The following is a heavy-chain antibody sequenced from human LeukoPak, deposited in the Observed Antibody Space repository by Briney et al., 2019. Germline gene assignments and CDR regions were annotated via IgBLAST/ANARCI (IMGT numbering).Heavy chain of an antibody. V-gene: IGHV4-34*01. CDR2: IYYSGST. CDR1: GGSFSGYY. CDR3: ARHRYCSGGSCLLPDV. Sequence: SETLSLTCAVYGGSFSGYYWSWIRQPPGKGLEWIGSIYYSGSTYYNPSLKSRVTISVDTSKNQFSLKLSSVTAADTAVYYCARHRYCSGGSCLLPDVWGQGTTVTVSS. J-gene: IGHJ6*02. D-gene: IGHD2-15*01.